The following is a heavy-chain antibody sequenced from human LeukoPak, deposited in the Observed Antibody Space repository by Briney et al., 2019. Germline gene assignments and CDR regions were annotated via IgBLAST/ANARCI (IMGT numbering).Heavy chain of an antibody. D-gene: IGHD3-16*01. J-gene: IGHJ4*02. V-gene: IGHV1-18*01. Sequence: WASVNVSCKASGYTSTSYAINWVRQAPGLGLEWMGWINTYNGNTNYAQKLQGRVTMTTDTSTSTAYMELRSLRSDDTAVYYCARGGDKLDYWGQGTLVTVSS. CDR1: GYTSTSYA. CDR3: ARGGDKLDY. CDR2: INTYNGNT.